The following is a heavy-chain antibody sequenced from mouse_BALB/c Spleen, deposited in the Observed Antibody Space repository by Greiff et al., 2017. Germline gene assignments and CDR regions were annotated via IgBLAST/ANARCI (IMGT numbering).Heavy chain of an antibody. CDR2: ISCYNGAT. Sequence: LVKPGASVKISCKASGYSFTGYYMHWVKQSHGKSLEWIGYISCYNGATSYNQKFKGKATFTVDTSSSTAYMQFNSLTSEDSAVYYCARGLGGTGWYFDVWGAGTTVTVSS. CDR3: ARGLGGTGWYFDV. D-gene: IGHD3-1*01. J-gene: IGHJ1*01. CDR1: GYSFTGYY. V-gene: IGHV1S34*01.